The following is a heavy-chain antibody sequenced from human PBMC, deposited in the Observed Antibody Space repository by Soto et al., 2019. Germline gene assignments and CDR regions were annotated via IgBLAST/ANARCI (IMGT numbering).Heavy chain of an antibody. V-gene: IGHV3-33*01. D-gene: IGHD3-22*01. CDR1: GFTFSSYC. Sequence: GGSLRLSCAASGFTFSSYCMHWVRQAPGKGLEWVAVIWYDGSNKYYADSVKGRFTISRDNSKNTLCLQMNSLRAEDTAVYYCARATYYYDSSGYYYATGYFDLWGRGTLVTVSS. CDR2: IWYDGSNK. CDR3: ARATYYYDSSGYYYATGYFDL. J-gene: IGHJ2*01.